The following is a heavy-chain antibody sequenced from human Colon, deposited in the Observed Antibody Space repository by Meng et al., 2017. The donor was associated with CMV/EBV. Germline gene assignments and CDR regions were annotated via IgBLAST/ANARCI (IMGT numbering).Heavy chain of an antibody. V-gene: IGHV4-4*01. CDR2: IFHSGAS. Sequence: PRSLAVVVAGGSLIGKNWWNGVRQPPGGGLEWIGEIFHSGASNYNPSLKSRATISIDNSKNQFSLRLTSVTVADTAVYFCADPPAGLWGQGVLVTVSS. J-gene: IGHJ4*02. CDR3: ADPPAGL. CDR1: GGSLIGKNW. D-gene: IGHD3-16*01.